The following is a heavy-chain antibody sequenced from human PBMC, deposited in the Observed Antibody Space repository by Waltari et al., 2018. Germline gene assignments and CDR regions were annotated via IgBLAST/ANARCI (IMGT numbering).Heavy chain of an antibody. CDR3: ARAHCSSTSCYRAVWFDP. D-gene: IGHD2-2*02. J-gene: IGHJ5*02. V-gene: IGHV4-34*01. CDR2: INHSGST. Sequence: QVQLQQWGAGLLKPSETLSLTCAVYGGSFSGSYWSWIRQPPGKGLEWIGEINHSGSTNYNPSLKSRVTISVDTSKNQFSLKLSSVTAADTAVYYCARAHCSSTSCYRAVWFDPWGQGTLVTVSS. CDR1: GGSFSGSY.